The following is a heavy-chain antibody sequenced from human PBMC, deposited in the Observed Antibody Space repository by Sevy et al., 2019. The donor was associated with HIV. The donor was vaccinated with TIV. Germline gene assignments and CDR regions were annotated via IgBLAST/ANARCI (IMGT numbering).Heavy chain of an antibody. D-gene: IGHD6-19*01. CDR3: ARDAPYIAVAGLYYYYGMDV. J-gene: IGHJ6*02. CDR2: IYTSGST. V-gene: IGHV4-4*07. CDR1: GGSISSYY. Sequence: SETLSLTCTVSGGSISSYYWSWIRQPAGKGLEWIGRIYTSGSTNYNPSLKSRVTMSVDTSKNQFSLKLCSVTAADTAVYYCARDAPYIAVAGLYYYYGMDVWGQGTTVTVSS.